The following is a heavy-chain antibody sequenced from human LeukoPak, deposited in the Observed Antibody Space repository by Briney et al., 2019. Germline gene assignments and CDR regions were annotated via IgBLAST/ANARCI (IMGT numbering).Heavy chain of an antibody. D-gene: IGHD3-10*01. J-gene: IGHJ4*02. CDR1: NGPISSYY. Sequence: SETLSLTCTVSNGPISSYYWSWLRQPPGKGLEWIGYIYYSGSTNYNPSLKSRVSISVDTSENQFSLRLSSVTAADTAVYYCARRRFMADAFDYWGQGTLVTVSS. CDR2: IYYSGST. V-gene: IGHV4-59*08. CDR3: ARRRFMADAFDY.